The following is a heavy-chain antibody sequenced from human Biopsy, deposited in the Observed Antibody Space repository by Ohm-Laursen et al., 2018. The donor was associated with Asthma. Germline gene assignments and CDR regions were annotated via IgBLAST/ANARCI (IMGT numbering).Heavy chain of an antibody. CDR2: INGDGSQK. J-gene: IGHJ3*02. CDR3: AKAIHGDPVDAFDI. V-gene: IGHV3-7*03. D-gene: IGHD4-17*01. CDR1: GYTFGNFC. Sequence: SLRLSCSASGYTFGNFCMSWGRQTPGKGLEWVATINGDGSQKSYVDSVKGRFTISRDNSKNTLYLQMNSLRAEDTAVYYCAKAIHGDPVDAFDIWGQGTMVTVSS.